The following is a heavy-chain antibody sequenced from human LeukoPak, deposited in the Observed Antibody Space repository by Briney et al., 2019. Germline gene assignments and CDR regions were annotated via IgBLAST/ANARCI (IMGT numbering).Heavy chain of an antibody. J-gene: IGHJ4*02. D-gene: IGHD1-26*01. CDR1: GFTFSSYG. Sequence: GGSLRLSCAASGFTFSSYGMSWVRQAPGKGLEWVSAISGSGGSTYYADSVRGRFTISRDNSKNTLYLQMNSLRAEDTAVYYCAKDLENSGSYPYFDYWGQGTLVTVSS. V-gene: IGHV3-23*01. CDR3: AKDLENSGSYPYFDY. CDR2: ISGSGGST.